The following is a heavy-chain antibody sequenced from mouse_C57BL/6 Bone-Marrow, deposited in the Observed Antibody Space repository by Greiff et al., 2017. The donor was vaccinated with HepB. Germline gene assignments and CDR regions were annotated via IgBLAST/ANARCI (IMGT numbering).Heavy chain of an antibody. J-gene: IGHJ1*03. CDR2: IYPGDGDT. D-gene: IGHD2-3*01. CDR3: ASRWLPPYFDV. V-gene: IGHV1-82*01. Sequence: LVESGPELVKPGASVKISCKASGYAFSSSWMNWVKQRPGKGLEWIGRIYPGDGDTNYNGKFKGKATLTADKSSSTAYMQLSSLTSEDSAVYFCASRWLPPYFDVWGTGTTVTVSS. CDR1: GYAFSSSW.